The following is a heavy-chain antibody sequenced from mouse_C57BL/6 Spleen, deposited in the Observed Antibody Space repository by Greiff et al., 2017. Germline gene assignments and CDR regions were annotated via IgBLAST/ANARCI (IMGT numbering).Heavy chain of an antibody. Sequence: QVHVQQPGAELVRPGASVTLSCKASGYTFTDYEMHWVKQTPVHGLEWIGAIDPETGGTAYNQKFKCKAILTANKSSSSAYMELRSLTSADSAVEDGTSHDCYGSSHDYWGQGTTLTVSS. J-gene: IGHJ2*01. CDR1: GYTFTDYE. CDR3: TSHDCYGSSHDY. V-gene: IGHV1-15*01. CDR2: IDPETGGT. D-gene: IGHD1-1*01.